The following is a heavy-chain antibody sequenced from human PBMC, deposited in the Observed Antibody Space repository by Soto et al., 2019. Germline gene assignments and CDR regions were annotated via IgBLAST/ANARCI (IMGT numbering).Heavy chain of an antibody. Sequence: SETLSLTCTLSGGAINDHYWSFIRQPPGKGLEWIGYIYYNGNTNYNPSLESRVTISVDRSRNQFPLRLTSLTAADTAVYYCARVRTGYFDYWGRGALVTVSS. D-gene: IGHD3-9*01. V-gene: IGHV4-59*11. J-gene: IGHJ4*02. CDR2: IYYNGNT. CDR3: ARVRTGYFDY. CDR1: GGAINDHY.